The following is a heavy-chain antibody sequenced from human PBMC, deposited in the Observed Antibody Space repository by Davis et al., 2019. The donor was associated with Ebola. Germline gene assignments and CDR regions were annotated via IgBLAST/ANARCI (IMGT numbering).Heavy chain of an antibody. V-gene: IGHV3-30-3*01. J-gene: IGHJ6*02. CDR3: ARALEQQLNYYYYYGMDV. CDR1: GFTFSSYA. Sequence: GESLKISCAASGFTFSSYAMHWVRQAPGKGLEWVAVISYDGSNKYYADSVKGRFTISRDNSKNTLYLQMNSLRAEDTAVYYCARALEQQLNYYYYYGMDVWGQGTTVTVSS. D-gene: IGHD6-13*01. CDR2: ISYDGSNK.